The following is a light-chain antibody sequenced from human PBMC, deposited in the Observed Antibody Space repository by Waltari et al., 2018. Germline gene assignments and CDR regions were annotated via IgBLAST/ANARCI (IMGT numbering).Light chain of an antibody. CDR3: QQYNSYSQT. CDR2: KAS. CDR1: QSISSW. J-gene: IGKJ1*01. Sequence: DIQMTQSPSTMSASVGDRVTITCRASQSISSWLAWYQQKPGKAPKLLIYKASSLESGVPSRFSGSGSGTDFTLTICILQPDDFATYYCQQYNSYSQTFGQGTKVEIK. V-gene: IGKV1-5*03.